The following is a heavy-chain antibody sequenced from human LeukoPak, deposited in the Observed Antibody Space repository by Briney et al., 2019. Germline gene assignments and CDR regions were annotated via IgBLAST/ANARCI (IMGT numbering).Heavy chain of an antibody. CDR1: GYTFTGYY. Sequence: ASVKVSCKASGYTFTGYYLHWVRQAPGQGLEWMGWFNPNSGDTIYAQKFQGRVTMTRDTSISTAYMELSRLRSDDTAVYYCAREEGFCRSTSCSAPFDYWGQGTLVTVSS. V-gene: IGHV1-2*02. CDR2: FNPNSGDT. CDR3: AREEGFCRSTSCSAPFDY. D-gene: IGHD2-2*01. J-gene: IGHJ4*02.